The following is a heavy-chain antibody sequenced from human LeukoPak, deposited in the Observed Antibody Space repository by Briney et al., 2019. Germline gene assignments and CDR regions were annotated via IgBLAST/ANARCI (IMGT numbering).Heavy chain of an antibody. J-gene: IGHJ3*02. CDR2: INHSGST. V-gene: IGHV4-34*01. Sequence: SETLSLTCAVYGGSFSGYYWSWIPQPPGKGLEWVGEINHSGSTNYNPSLKSRVTMSVDTSKNQFSLKLSSATAADTAVYYCARSNYVWGSYRPRQSDAFDIWGQGTMVTVSS. D-gene: IGHD3-16*02. CDR3: ARSNYVWGSYRPRQSDAFDI. CDR1: GGSFSGYY.